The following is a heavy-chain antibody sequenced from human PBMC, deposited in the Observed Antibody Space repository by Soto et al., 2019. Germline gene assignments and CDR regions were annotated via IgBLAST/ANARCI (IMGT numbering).Heavy chain of an antibody. CDR1: GFTFSSYA. J-gene: IGHJ3*02. D-gene: IGHD5-12*01. CDR3: AKDPYSGYDWGAI. V-gene: IGHV3-23*01. Sequence: VQLLESGGGLVQPGGSLRLSCAASGFTFSSYAMSWVRQAPGKGLEWVSAISGSGGSTYYADSVKGRFPISRDNSKNTLYLQMNSLRAEDTAVYYCAKDPYSGYDWGAIWGQGTMVTVSS. CDR2: ISGSGGST.